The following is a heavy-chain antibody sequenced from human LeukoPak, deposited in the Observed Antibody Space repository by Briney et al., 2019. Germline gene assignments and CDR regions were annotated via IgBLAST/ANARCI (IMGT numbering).Heavy chain of an antibody. CDR1: GYTFTSYA. CDR3: ARDLSIAAAGYYYYYGMDV. Sequence: ASVKVSCKASGYTFTSYAMHWVRQAPGQRLEWMGWINAGNGNTKYSQKFQGRVTITRDTSASTAYMELSSLRSEDTAVYYCARDLSIAAAGYYYYYGMDVWGQGTTVTVPS. D-gene: IGHD6-13*01. CDR2: INAGNGNT. V-gene: IGHV1-3*01. J-gene: IGHJ6*02.